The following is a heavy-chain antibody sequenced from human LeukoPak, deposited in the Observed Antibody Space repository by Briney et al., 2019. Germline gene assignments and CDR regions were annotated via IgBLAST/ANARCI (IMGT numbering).Heavy chain of an antibody. CDR2: IYYGGRT. V-gene: IGHV4-59*02. J-gene: IGHJ4*02. CDR3: ARGQKYRNGYTVTELGSGYFDY. Sequence: AGGSLRLSCAASGFNVNSNYMSWIRQPPGKGLEWIGYIYYGGRTSYNPSLKSRVTISVDTSKNHFSLTLSSVTAADTAVYYCARGQKYRNGYTVTELGSGYFDYWGQGTLVTVSS. D-gene: IGHD5-18*01. CDR1: GFNVNSNY.